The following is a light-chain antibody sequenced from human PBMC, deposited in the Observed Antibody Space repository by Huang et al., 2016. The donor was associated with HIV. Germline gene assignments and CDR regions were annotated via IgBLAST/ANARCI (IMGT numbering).Light chain of an antibody. J-gene: IGKJ2*01. V-gene: IGKV2-29*02. CDR3: MQGKQLPYT. CDR2: ALS. CDR1: QGLLYREKIY. Sequence: DIVMTQTPLSLSVTPGQPASISSKSSQGLLYREKIYLYWYLQKPGQSPQLLIYALSDRCCGVPDRFSGSGSATDFTLNISRVETEDVGVYYCMQGKQLPYTFGQGTRLEIK.